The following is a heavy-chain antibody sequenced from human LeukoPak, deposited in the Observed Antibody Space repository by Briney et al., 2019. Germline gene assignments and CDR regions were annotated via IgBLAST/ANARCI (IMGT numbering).Heavy chain of an antibody. CDR2: ISYDGSNK. CDR1: GFTFSSYG. V-gene: IGHV3-30*18. Sequence: GRSLRLSCAASGFTFSSYGMHWVRQAPGKGLEWVAVISYDGSNKYYVDSVKGRFTISRDNSKNTLYLQMNSLRAEDTAVYYCAKDGAVVVAAGLDYWGQGTLVTVSS. J-gene: IGHJ4*02. CDR3: AKDGAVVVAAGLDY. D-gene: IGHD2-15*01.